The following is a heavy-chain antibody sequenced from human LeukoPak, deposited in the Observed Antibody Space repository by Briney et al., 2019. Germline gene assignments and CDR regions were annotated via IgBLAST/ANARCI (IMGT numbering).Heavy chain of an antibody. CDR3: AKETDY. J-gene: IGHJ4*02. V-gene: IGHV3-30*18. CDR1: GFTFSSYG. CDR2: ISYDGSNK. Sequence: GGSLRLSCAASGFTFSSYGMHWVRQAPGKGLEWVAVISYDGSNKYYADSVKGRFTISRDNSKNTLYLQMNSLRAEDTAVYYCAKETDYWGQGTLVTVSS.